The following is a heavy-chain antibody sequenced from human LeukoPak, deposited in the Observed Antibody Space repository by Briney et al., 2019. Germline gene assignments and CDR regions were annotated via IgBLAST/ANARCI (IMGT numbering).Heavy chain of an antibody. CDR3: ARVAPTIYDSSGYYHNWFDP. Sequence: SVKVSCKASGGTFSSYAISWVRQAPGQGLEWMGGIIPIFGTANYAQKFQGRVTITADDSTSTAYMELSSLRSEDTAVYYCARVAPTIYDSSGYYHNWFDPWGQGTLVTVSS. V-gene: IGHV1-69*01. CDR2: IIPIFGTA. D-gene: IGHD3-22*01. CDR1: GGTFSSYA. J-gene: IGHJ5*02.